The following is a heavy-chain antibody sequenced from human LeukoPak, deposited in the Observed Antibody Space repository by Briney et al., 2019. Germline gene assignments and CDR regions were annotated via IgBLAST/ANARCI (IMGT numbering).Heavy chain of an antibody. V-gene: IGHV3-23*01. Sequence: PGGSLRLSCAASRFTFSTYAMSWVRQAPGKGLGWVSAISSSGGRAYYADSVKGRFTISRDNSKNTLYLQMNSLRAEDTAVYYCAEERTSEGYFDYWGQGTLVTVSS. J-gene: IGHJ4*02. CDR1: RFTFSTYA. CDR2: ISSSGGRA. CDR3: AEERTSEGYFDY.